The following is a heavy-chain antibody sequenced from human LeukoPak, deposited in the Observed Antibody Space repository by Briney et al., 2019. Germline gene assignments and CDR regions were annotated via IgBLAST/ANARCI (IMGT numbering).Heavy chain of an antibody. Sequence: PGGSLRLSCVGSGFTFSAYGMHGGRQAAGKGLEWGAFIRHDGSNEYYADSVKGQFTVSRDNSKNTLFLQMNSLRVEEMAVYYCAKEVHPYDSGTYYFDYWGRGTLVTVSS. CDR2: IRHDGSNE. V-gene: IGHV3-30*02. CDR3: AKEVHPYDSGTYYFDY. D-gene: IGHD3-10*01. CDR1: GFTFSAYG. J-gene: IGHJ4*02.